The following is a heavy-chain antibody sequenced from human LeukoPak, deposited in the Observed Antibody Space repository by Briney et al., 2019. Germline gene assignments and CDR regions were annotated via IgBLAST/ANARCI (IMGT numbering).Heavy chain of an antibody. D-gene: IGHD2-15*01. CDR2: IWHDGRNK. CDR1: GFTFNKYG. CDR3: ARDRGSDDSLDY. Sequence: PGGSLRLSCAASGFTFNKYGMHWVRQAPGKGLEWVAVIWHDGRNKYYADSVKGRFTVSRDNSKNTLYLQMNSLRAEDTAVYYCARDRGSDDSLDYWGKGTPVTVSS. V-gene: IGHV3-33*01. J-gene: IGHJ4*01.